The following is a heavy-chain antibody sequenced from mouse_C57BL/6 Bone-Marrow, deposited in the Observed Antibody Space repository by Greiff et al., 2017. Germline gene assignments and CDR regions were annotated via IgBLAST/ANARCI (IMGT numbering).Heavy chain of an antibody. CDR2: IDPSDSYT. CDR1: GYTFTSYW. CDR3: ARVGNYAY. D-gene: IGHD2-1*01. V-gene: IGHV1-50*01. Sequence: VQLQQPGAELVKPGASVKLSCKASGYTFTSYWMQWVKQRPGQGLEWIGEIDPSDSYTNYNQKFKGKATLTVDTSSSTASMQLSSLTSEDSAVYYCARVGNYAYWGQGTLVTVSA. J-gene: IGHJ3*01.